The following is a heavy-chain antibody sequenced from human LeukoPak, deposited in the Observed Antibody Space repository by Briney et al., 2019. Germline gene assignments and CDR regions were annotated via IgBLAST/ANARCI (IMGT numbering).Heavy chain of an antibody. CDR2: ISGSGGST. V-gene: IGHV3-23*01. CDR3: AKVYSAGWYPGYFDY. CDR1: GFTFSSYG. J-gene: IGHJ4*02. Sequence: GGSLRLSCAASGFTFSSYGMSWVRQAPGKGLEWVSAISGSGGSTFYADSVKGRFTISRDNSKNTLYLQMNSLRAEDTAVYYCAKVYSAGWYPGYFDYWGQGTLVTVSS. D-gene: IGHD6-19*01.